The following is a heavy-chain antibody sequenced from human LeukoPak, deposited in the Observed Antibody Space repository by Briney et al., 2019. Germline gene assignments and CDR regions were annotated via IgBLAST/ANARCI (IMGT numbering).Heavy chain of an antibody. J-gene: IGHJ4*02. CDR2: IKQDGSEK. D-gene: IGHD2-2*01. CDR1: GFTFSSYW. V-gene: IGHV3-7*05. Sequence: GGSLRLSCAASGFTFSSYWMGWVRQAPGKGLEWVANIKQDGSEKYYVDSVKGRFTISRDNAKNSLYLQMNNLRAEDTAVYYCARDQRYCSSSSCPWEPFDYWGQGTLVTVSS. CDR3: ARDQRYCSSSSCPWEPFDY.